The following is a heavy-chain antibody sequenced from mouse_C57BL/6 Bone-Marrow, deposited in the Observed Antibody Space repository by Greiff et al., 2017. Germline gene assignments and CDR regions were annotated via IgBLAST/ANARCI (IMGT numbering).Heavy chain of an antibody. CDR2: ISSGGDYI. D-gene: IGHD2-3*01. CDR3: TRVDDPFDY. V-gene: IGHV5-9-1*02. J-gene: IGHJ2*01. CDR1: GFTFSSSA. Sequence: EVHLVESGEGLVKPGGSLKLSCAASGFTFSSSAMSWVRQPPAKRLEWVAYISSGGDYIYYADTVKGRFTISRDNARNTLYLQMSSLKSEDTAMYYCTRVDDPFDYWGQGTTLTVSS.